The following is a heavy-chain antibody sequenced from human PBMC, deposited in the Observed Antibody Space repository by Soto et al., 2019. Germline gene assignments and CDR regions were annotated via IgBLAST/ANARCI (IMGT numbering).Heavy chain of an antibody. D-gene: IGHD3-3*01. CDR3: AGAESNDFWSGYYKNWFDP. CDR2: IYYSGST. CDR1: GGSISSHY. V-gene: IGHV4-59*11. J-gene: IGHJ5*02. Sequence: PSETLSLTCTVSGGSISSHYWSWIRQPPGQGLEWIGYIYYSGSTNYNPSLKSRVTISVDTSKSQFSLRLSSVTAADTAVYYCAGAESNDFWSGYYKNWFDPWGQGTLVTVSS.